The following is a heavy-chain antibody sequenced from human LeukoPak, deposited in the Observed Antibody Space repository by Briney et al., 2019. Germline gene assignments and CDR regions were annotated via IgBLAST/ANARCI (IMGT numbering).Heavy chain of an antibody. CDR3: VRDLGHSRHYFEY. J-gene: IGHJ4*02. Sequence: PGGSLRLSCAASGFTFNSFFLNWVCLTPGRELEWVACISQDGSETFYMDSVRGRFTISRDNTKNSLYLQMDSLRAEDTAVYFCVRDLGHSRHYFEYWGQGALVTVSS. CDR2: ISQDGSET. D-gene: IGHD7-27*01. CDR1: GFTFNSFF. V-gene: IGHV3-7*01.